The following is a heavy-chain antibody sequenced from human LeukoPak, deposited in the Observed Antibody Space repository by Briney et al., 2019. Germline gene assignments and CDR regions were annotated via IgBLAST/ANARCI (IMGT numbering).Heavy chain of an antibody. V-gene: IGHV1-46*01. CDR3: ARDRPIVVVPAASPDY. D-gene: IGHD2-2*01. Sequence: ASVEVSCKASGYTFTSYYMHWVRQAPGQGLEWMGIINPSGGSTSYAQKFQGRVTMTRDTSTSTVYMELSSLRSEDTAVYYCARDRPIVVVPAASPDYWGQGTLVTVSS. CDR1: GYTFTSYY. CDR2: INPSGGST. J-gene: IGHJ4*02.